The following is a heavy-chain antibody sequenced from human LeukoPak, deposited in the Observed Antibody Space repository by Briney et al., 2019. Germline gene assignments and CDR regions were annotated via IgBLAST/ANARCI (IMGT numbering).Heavy chain of an antibody. CDR3: ASRKLGNDY. J-gene: IGHJ4*02. CDR1: GGSISSSSYY. D-gene: IGHD7-27*01. V-gene: IGHV4-39*07. Sequence: PSETLSLTCTVSGGSISSSSYYWGWIRQPPGKGLEWIGSIYYSGSTSYSPSPKSRVTISADTSQNQFSLKLSSVTAADTAVYYCASRKLGNDYWGQGTLVTVSS. CDR2: IYYSGST.